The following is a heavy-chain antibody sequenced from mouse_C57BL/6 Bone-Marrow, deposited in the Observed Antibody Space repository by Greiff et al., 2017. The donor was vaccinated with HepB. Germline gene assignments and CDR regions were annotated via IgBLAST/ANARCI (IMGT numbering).Heavy chain of an antibody. CDR3: ARDLYSNSFDY. Sequence: QVQLQQPGAELVMPGASVKLSCKASGYTFTSYWMHWVKQRPGQGLEWIGEIDPSDSYTNYNQKFKGKSTLTVDKSSSTAYMQLSSLTSEDSAVYYCARDLYSNSFDYWGQGTPLTVSS. J-gene: IGHJ2*01. D-gene: IGHD2-5*01. CDR2: IDPSDSYT. CDR1: GYTFTSYW. V-gene: IGHV1-69*01.